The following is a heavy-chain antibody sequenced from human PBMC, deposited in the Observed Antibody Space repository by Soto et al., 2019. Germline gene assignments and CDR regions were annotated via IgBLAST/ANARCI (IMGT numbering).Heavy chain of an antibody. J-gene: IGHJ4*02. CDR3: AREPYIVVVPAANPYFDY. V-gene: IGHV4-4*07. CDR1: GGSISSYY. Sequence: SETLSLTCTVSGGSISSYYWSWIRQPAGKGLEWIGRIYTSGSTNYNPSLKSRVTMSVDTSKNQFSLKLSSVTAADTAVYYCAREPYIVVVPAANPYFDYWGQGTLVTVSS. CDR2: IYTSGST. D-gene: IGHD2-2*01.